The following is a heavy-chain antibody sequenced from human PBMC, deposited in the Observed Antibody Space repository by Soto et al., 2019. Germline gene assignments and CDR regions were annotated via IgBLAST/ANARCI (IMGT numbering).Heavy chain of an antibody. CDR1: GGSISSYY. D-gene: IGHD3-3*01. CDR2: IYYSGST. J-gene: IGHJ6*02. V-gene: IGHV4-59*01. CDR3: ARAREFWSATPYGMDV. Sequence: PSETLSLTCTVSGGSISSYYWSWIRQPPGKGLEWIGYIYYSGSTNYNPSLKSRVTISVDTSKNQFSLKLSSVTAADTAVYYCARAREFWSATPYGMDVWGQGTTVTVSS.